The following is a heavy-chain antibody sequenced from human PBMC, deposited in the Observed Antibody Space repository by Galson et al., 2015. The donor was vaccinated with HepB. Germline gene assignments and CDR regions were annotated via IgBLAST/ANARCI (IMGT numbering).Heavy chain of an antibody. CDR1: GNTFSSHG. CDR2: IWYDGSKD. V-gene: IGHV3-33*04. Sequence: SLRLSCAASGNTFSSHGMHWGRQAPGKGLEWVALIWYDGSKDYYADSVKGLFAVSRDNFNNILYLQMNSLRAEDTAVYYCARYYGNYRAFDYWGQGTLVTVSS. CDR3: ARYYGNYRAFDY. D-gene: IGHD4-11*01. J-gene: IGHJ4*02.